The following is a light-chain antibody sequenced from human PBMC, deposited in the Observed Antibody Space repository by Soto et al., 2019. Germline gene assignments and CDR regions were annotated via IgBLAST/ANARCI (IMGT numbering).Light chain of an antibody. J-gene: IGKJ4*01. Sequence: EIVLTQSPGALSVSPGERATLSFTASQSLRSNFLAWYQQKPGQAPRLLIYDASSRAAGIPDRFSGSGSGTDFTLTISRLEPEDFAVYYCQQFSSYPLTFGGGTKVDIK. CDR2: DAS. V-gene: IGKV3-20*01. CDR3: QQFSSYPLT. CDR1: QSLRSNF.